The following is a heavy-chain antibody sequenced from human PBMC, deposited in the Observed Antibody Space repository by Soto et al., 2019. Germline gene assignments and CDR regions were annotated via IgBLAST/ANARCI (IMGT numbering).Heavy chain of an antibody. CDR1: GYTFTSYY. CDR3: ARDATLVPAAINWFDP. D-gene: IGHD2-2*02. J-gene: IGHJ5*02. V-gene: IGHV1-46*01. Sequence: ASVKVSCKASGYTFTSYYMHWVRQAPGQGLEWMGIINPSGGSTSYAQKFQGRVTMTRDTSTSTVYMELSSLRSEDTAVYYCARDATLVPAAINWFDPWGEGTLVTLCS. CDR2: INPSGGST.